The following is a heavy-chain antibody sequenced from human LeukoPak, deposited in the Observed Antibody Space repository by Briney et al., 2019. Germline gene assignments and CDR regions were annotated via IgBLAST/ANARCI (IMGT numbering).Heavy chain of an antibody. V-gene: IGHV3-53*01. CDR2: IYSGGST. Sequence: GGSLRLSCAASGFAFSSNYMSWVRQAPGKGLEWVSVIYSGGSTYYADSVKGRFTISRDNSKNTLYLQMNSLRAEDTAVYYCARAEGSSTWFEHWGQGTLVTVSS. CDR1: GFAFSSNY. J-gene: IGHJ1*01. CDR3: ARAEGSSTWFEH. D-gene: IGHD2-2*01.